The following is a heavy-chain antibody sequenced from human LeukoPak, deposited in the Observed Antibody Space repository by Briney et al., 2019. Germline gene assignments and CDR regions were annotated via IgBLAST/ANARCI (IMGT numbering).Heavy chain of an antibody. J-gene: IGHJ4*02. CDR1: GGSFSGYY. V-gene: IGHV4-34*01. CDR2: INHSGST. D-gene: IGHD3-22*01. CDR3: ARGNSISDDY. Sequence: SETLSLTCAVYGGSFSGYYWSWIRQPPGKGLEWIGEINHSGSTNYNPSLKSRVTISVDTSKDQFSLKLSSVTAADTAVYYCARGNSISDDYWGQGTLVTVSS.